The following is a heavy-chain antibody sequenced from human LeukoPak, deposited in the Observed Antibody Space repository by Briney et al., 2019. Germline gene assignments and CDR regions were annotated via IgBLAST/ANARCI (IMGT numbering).Heavy chain of an antibody. V-gene: IGHV1-2*02. CDR2: INPNSGGT. D-gene: IGHD6-19*01. CDR3: ATDIAVAGKGTYYFDY. Sequence: ASVKVSCKPSGYTFTGYYMHWVRQAPGQGLEWMGWINPNSGGTNYAQKFQGRVTMTRDTSISTAYMELSRLRSDDTAVYYCATDIAVAGKGTYYFDYWGQGTLVTVS. J-gene: IGHJ4*02. CDR1: GYTFTGYY.